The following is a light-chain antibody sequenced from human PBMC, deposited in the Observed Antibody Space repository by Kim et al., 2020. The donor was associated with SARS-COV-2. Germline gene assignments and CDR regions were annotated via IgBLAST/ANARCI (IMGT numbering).Light chain of an antibody. V-gene: IGLV1-44*01. CDR2: SNN. CDR1: SSNIGSNT. J-gene: IGLJ3*02. Sequence: QAVVTQPPSASGTPGQRVTISCSGSSSNIGSNTVNWYQQVPRTAPKLLIYSNNQRPSGVPDRFSGSKSGTSASLAISGLQSEDEADYYCAVWDDSLNGPVFGGGTQLTVL. CDR3: AVWDDSLNGPV.